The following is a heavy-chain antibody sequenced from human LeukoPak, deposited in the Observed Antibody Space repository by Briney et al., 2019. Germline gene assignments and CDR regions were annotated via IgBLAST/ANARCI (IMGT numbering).Heavy chain of an antibody. Sequence: PSETLSLTCTVSGGSISTGGYYWSWIRQHPGKGLEWIGSISYSGSTYYNPSLKSRVTISVDTSKNQFSLKLSSVTAADTAVYYCARPLIVGSKGAFDIWGQGTMVTVSS. J-gene: IGHJ3*02. D-gene: IGHD3-22*01. CDR3: ARPLIVGSKGAFDI. CDR2: ISYSGST. CDR1: GGSISTGGYY. V-gene: IGHV4-31*03.